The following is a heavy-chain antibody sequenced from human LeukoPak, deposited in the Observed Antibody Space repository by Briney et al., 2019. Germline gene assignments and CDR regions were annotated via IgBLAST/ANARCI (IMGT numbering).Heavy chain of an antibody. Sequence: SETLSLTCTVSGGSISSSSYYWGWVRQPPGKGLEWIESIYHSRNTYYNPSLKSRVTISVDTSKSQFSLKLSSVTAADTAVYYCARVTFYYDSSGYYYLQSGAFDIWGQGTMVTVSS. CDR1: GGSISSSSYY. CDR2: IYHSRNT. J-gene: IGHJ3*02. V-gene: IGHV4-39*07. CDR3: ARVTFYYDSSGYYYLQSGAFDI. D-gene: IGHD3-22*01.